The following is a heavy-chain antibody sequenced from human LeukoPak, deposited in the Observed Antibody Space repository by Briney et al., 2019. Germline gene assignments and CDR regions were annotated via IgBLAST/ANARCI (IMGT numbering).Heavy chain of an antibody. V-gene: IGHV4-61*02. CDR2: IYTSGST. Sequence: SETLSLTCTASGGSISSDSYYWSWIRQPAGKGLEWIVRIYTSGSTNYNPSLKSRVTISVDTSKNQFSLKLSSVTAADTAVYYCARSQRWEVAMVYYYYYMDVWGKGTTVTVSS. CDR1: GGSISSDSYY. CDR3: ARSQRWEVAMVYYYYYMDV. D-gene: IGHD5-18*01. J-gene: IGHJ6*03.